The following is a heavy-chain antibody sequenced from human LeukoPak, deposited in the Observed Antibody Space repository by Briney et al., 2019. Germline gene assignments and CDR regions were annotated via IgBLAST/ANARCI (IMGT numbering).Heavy chain of an antibody. D-gene: IGHD2-2*01. V-gene: IGHV3-23*01. Sequence: PGGSLRLSCSSSGFTFSSYAMGWVRQAPGKGLEWVSALTESGDNTYSADSVKGRFTISRDNSKNALYLQMNSLRAEDTAVYYCAREGYCSSTSCPYYYYYGMDVWGQGTTVTVSS. CDR3: AREGYCSSTSCPYYYYYGMDV. J-gene: IGHJ6*02. CDR1: GFTFSSYA. CDR2: LTESGDNT.